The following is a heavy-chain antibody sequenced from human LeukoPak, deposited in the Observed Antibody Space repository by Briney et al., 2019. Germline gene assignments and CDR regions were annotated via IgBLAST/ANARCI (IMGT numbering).Heavy chain of an antibody. Sequence: GSLRLSCAASGFPVSGDYMSWVRQPPGKGLEWIGNVYFTGTTYSPPSLKSRVSMSVDTSKSQFSLKLSSVTAADTAVYYCARLISAPYSSTALLGYFDYWGQGTLVTVSS. CDR1: GFPVSGDY. CDR3: ARLISAPYSSTALLGYFDY. CDR2: VYFTGTT. J-gene: IGHJ4*02. V-gene: IGHV4-59*04. D-gene: IGHD6-13*01.